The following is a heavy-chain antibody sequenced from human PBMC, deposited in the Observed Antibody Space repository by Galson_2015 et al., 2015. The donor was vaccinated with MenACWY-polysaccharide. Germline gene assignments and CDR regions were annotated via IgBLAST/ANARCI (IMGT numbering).Heavy chain of an antibody. D-gene: IGHD3-10*01. CDR3: ARVASGIYDY. V-gene: IGHV4-39*07. CDR2: IYYTGST. J-gene: IGHJ4*02. Sequence: ETLSLTCTVSGGSISSSSYYWDWIRQPPGKGLEWIGNIYYTGSTYYNPSLKSRVTISLDTSKNQFSLKLSSVTAADTAVYYCARVASGIYDYWGQGTLVTVSS. CDR1: GGSISSSSYY.